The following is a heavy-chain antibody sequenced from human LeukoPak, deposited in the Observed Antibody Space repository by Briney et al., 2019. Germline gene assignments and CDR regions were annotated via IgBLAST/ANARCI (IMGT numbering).Heavy chain of an antibody. Sequence: PGGSLRPSCAASGFTFSNAWMGWVRQAPGKGLEWVGRIKSKTDGGTTDYAAPVKGRFTISRDDSKNTLYLQMNSLKTEDTAVYYCTTDPDIVVVPAPKGAFDIWGQGTMVTVSS. CDR1: GFTFSNAW. D-gene: IGHD2-2*01. CDR2: IKSKTDGGTT. CDR3: TTDPDIVVVPAPKGAFDI. J-gene: IGHJ3*02. V-gene: IGHV3-15*01.